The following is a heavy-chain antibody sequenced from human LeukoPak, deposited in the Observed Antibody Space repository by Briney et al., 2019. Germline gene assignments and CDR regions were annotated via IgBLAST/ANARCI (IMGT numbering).Heavy chain of an antibody. J-gene: IGHJ4*02. Sequence: GRSLRLSCAASGFTFSNYGMHWVRQAPGKGLEWVAVISYDGSNKYYADSVKGRFTISRDNSKNTLYMQMNSLRGEDTAVYYCAKDGVVTTAKYYFDYWGQGTLVTVSS. D-gene: IGHD2-21*02. CDR2: ISYDGSNK. V-gene: IGHV3-30*18. CDR3: AKDGVVTTAKYYFDY. CDR1: GFTFSNYG.